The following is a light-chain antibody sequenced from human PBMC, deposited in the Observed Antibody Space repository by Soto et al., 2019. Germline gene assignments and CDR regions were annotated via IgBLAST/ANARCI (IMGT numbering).Light chain of an antibody. J-gene: IGKJ1*01. Sequence: EIVLTQSPGTLSLSPGERATLSCRASQSVSNNYLAWYQQKPGQAPRLLTYGASNRATGIPDRFSGSGSGTDFTLTISRLEPEDFAVYYCQQYGSSGTVGQGTKVDIK. CDR3: QQYGSSGT. V-gene: IGKV3-20*01. CDR2: GAS. CDR1: QSVSNNY.